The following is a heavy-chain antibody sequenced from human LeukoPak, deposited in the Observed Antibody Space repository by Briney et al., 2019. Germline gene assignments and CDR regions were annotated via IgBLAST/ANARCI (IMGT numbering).Heavy chain of an antibody. CDR2: INPSGGST. D-gene: IGHD3-16*01. CDR3: AREGRGIYFDY. J-gene: IGHJ4*02. Sequence: ASVKVSCKASGYTFTSYYMHWVRQAPGQGLEWMGIINPSGGSTSYAQKFQGRVTMTRDMSTSTVYMELSSLRSEDTAVYYCAREGRGIYFDYWGQGTLVTVSS. CDR1: GYTFTSYY. V-gene: IGHV1-46*01.